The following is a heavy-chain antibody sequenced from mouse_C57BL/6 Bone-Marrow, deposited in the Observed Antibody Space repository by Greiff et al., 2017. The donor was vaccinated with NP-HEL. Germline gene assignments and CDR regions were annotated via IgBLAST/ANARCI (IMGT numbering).Heavy chain of an antibody. D-gene: IGHD1-1*01. V-gene: IGHV5-4*01. CDR2: ISDGGSYN. CDR3: AREGYYGSSHYFDY. J-gene: IGHJ2*01. Sequence: EVQRVESGGGLVKPGGSLKLSCAASGFTFSSYAMSWVRQTPEKRLEWVATISDGGSYNYYPDHVKGRLPISRDNAKNNLYLQMSHLKSEDTAIYYCAREGYYGSSHYFDYWGQGTTLTVSS. CDR1: GFTFSSYA.